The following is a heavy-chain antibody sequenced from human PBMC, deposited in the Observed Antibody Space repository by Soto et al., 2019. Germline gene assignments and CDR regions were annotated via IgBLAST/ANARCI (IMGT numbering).Heavy chain of an antibody. D-gene: IGHD6-13*01. CDR3: VRGKVAAGFDY. J-gene: IGHJ4*02. CDR2: ISSDGTTT. Sequence: GGSLRLSCAASEFTFTHYWMHWVRQGPGKGLVWVSRISSDGTTTNYADSVKGRFTISRDNAKNTLYLQMTSLRVEDRAIYYCVRGKVAAGFDYWGQGALVTVSS. CDR1: EFTFTHYW. V-gene: IGHV3-74*01.